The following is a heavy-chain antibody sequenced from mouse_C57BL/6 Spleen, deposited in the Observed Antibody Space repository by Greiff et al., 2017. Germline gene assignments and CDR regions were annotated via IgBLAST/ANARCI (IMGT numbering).Heavy chain of an antibody. CDR1: GYTFTDYE. J-gene: IGHJ3*01. CDR3: TRFCYDGAY. V-gene: IGHV1-15*01. Sequence: QVQLKQSGAELVRPGASVTLSCKASGYTFTDYEMHWVKQTPVHGLEWIGAIDPETGGTAYNQKFKGKAILTADKSSSPAYMELRSLTSEDSAVYYCTRFCYDGAYWGQGTLVTVSA. CDR2: IDPETGGT. D-gene: IGHD2-12*01.